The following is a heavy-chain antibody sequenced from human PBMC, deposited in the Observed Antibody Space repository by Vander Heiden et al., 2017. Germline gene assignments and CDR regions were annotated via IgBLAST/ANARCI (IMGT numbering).Heavy chain of an antibody. CDR1: GFTFDDYA. D-gene: IGHD6-19*01. J-gene: IGHJ4*02. V-gene: IGHV3-9*01. CDR2: ISWNIGII. Sequence: EVQLVESGGGLVQPGRSLRRSCAASGFTFDDYAMHWVRQAPGKGLEWVSGISWNIGIINYADSVKGRFTISRDNAKNSLYLQMNSLRAEDTALYYCAKDRNVAGTWGSFDYWGQGTLVTVSS. CDR3: AKDRNVAGTWGSFDY.